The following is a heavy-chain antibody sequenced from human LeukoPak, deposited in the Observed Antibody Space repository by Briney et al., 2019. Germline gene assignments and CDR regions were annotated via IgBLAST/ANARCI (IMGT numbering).Heavy chain of an antibody. CDR2: TSSDLNVK. V-gene: IGHV3-30*03. CDR3: AREGYYGSGSPPSLYFDY. J-gene: IGHJ4*02. Sequence: PGGSLRLSCTASGFTFSSYGIHWVRQAPGKGLEWEAVTSSDLNVKLYADSVKGRFTISRDNSRSTLYLQMNSLRPEDTAIYYCAREGYYGSGSPPSLYFDYWGQGTLVTVSS. CDR1: GFTFSSYG. D-gene: IGHD3-10*01.